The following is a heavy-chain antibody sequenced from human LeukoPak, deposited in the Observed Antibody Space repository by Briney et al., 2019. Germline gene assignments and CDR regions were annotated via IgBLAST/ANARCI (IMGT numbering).Heavy chain of an antibody. D-gene: IGHD3-10*01. CDR2: ISYDGANK. CDR1: GFTFSSYA. J-gene: IGHJ2*01. Sequence: GRSLRLSCAASGFTFSSYAMHWVRQAPGKGLEWVAVISYDGANKYYADSVKGRFTISRDNSKNTLYLQMNSLRAEDTAVYYCARDSGRYFDLWGRGTLVTVSS. CDR3: ARDSGRYFDL. V-gene: IGHV3-30-3*01.